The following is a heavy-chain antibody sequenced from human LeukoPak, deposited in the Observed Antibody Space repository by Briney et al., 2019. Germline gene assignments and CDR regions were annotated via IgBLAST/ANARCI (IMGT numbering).Heavy chain of an antibody. J-gene: IGHJ3*02. V-gene: IGHV3-9*01. D-gene: IGHD4-17*01. CDR1: GFTFDDYA. Sequence: PGGSLRLSCAASGFTFDDYAMHWVRQAPGKGLEWVSGISWNSSSIGYADSVKGRFTISRDNAKNSLYLQMNSLRAEDTALYYCAKDPIHDYGDYIAAFDIWGQGTMVTVSS. CDR2: ISWNSSSI. CDR3: AKDPIHDYGDYIAAFDI.